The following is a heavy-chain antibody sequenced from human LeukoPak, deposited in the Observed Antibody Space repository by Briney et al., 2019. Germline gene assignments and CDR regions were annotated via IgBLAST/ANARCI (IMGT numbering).Heavy chain of an antibody. J-gene: IGHJ4*02. V-gene: IGHV4-59*01. CDR3: ARKGRLFDY. CDR1: GGSIMDSY. Sequence: SETLSLTCTVSGGSIMDSYWCWIRQSPGEGLEWSGYIYYNVTTNYNPSLKSRVTISVDMSKNQFPLKMSSVTAAATAVYYCARKGRLFDYWGQGRLVTVSS. CDR2: IYYNVTT.